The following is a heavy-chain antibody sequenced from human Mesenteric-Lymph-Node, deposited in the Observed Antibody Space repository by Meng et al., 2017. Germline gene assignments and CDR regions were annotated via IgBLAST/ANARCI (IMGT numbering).Heavy chain of an antibody. Sequence: QVQRVESGGGLVKSGGSLRLACAASGFIFSDYYMSWIRQAPGKGLEWVSYISGSSTNIYYVDSVKGRFSISRDNAKTSLYLQMNSLRAEDTAVYYCARDHCTNGVCYNDYWGQGTLVTVS. J-gene: IGHJ4*02. CDR3: ARDHCTNGVCYNDY. CDR1: GFIFSDYY. CDR2: ISGSSTNI. D-gene: IGHD2-8*01. V-gene: IGHV3-11*01.